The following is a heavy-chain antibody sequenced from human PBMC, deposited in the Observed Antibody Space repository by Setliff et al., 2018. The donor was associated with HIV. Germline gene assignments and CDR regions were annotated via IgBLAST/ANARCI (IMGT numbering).Heavy chain of an antibody. CDR2: IYYSGST. D-gene: IGHD3-22*01. CDR1: GGSISSSSYY. J-gene: IGHJ5*02. Sequence: PSETLSLTYTVSGGSISSSSYYWGWIRQPPGKGLEWIGNIYYSGSTYYNPSLKSRVTISVDTSENQFSLRLNSVTAADTAVYYCARYRYYYDSSGYGRWLDPWGQGTLVTVSS. CDR3: ARYRYYYDSSGYGRWLDP. V-gene: IGHV4-39*01.